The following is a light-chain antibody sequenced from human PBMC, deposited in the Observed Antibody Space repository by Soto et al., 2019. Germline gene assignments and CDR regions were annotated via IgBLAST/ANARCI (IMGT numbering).Light chain of an antibody. CDR1: SSNIGNNY. Sequence: QSVLTQPPSVSAAPGQKVTISCSGSSSNIGNNYVSWYQQLPGTAPKLLIYENNMRPSGIPDRFSGSKSGTSATLGITGLQTGDEADYYCGTWDSSLSADVVFGGGTQLTVL. CDR2: ENN. J-gene: IGLJ2*01. CDR3: GTWDSSLSADVV. V-gene: IGLV1-51*02.